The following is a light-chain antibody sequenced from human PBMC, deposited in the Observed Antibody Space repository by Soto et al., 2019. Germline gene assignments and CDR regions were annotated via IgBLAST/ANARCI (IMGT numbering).Light chain of an antibody. CDR3: SSYRRTATYV. Sequence: QSVLTQPASVSGSPGQSITISCAGTSSDVGAYIFVSWYQQHPGKAPKLMVYDVNRRPPGVPDRFFGSKSGNTASLTVSGLQAEDEADYYCSSYRRTATYVFGTGTKVTVL. V-gene: IGLV2-14*01. J-gene: IGLJ1*01. CDR1: SSDVGAYIF. CDR2: DVN.